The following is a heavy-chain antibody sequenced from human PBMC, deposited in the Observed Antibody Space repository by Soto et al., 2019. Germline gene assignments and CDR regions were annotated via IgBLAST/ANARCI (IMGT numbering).Heavy chain of an antibody. J-gene: IGHJ3*02. CDR3: AQALVFTGGDGFDI. CDR2: IYYSGNT. CDR1: GGSITTGGRY. D-gene: IGHD1-1*01. Sequence: QVRLQEWGPGLVKPSQTLSLKCSVSGGSITTGGRYWSCIRQLPGKGLEWIGDIYYSGNTYYNASLKSRVPISVEAAKNQFSLKLSSVTAADTAVYYCAQALVFTGGDGFDIWGQGRLVTVSS. V-gene: IGHV4-31*02.